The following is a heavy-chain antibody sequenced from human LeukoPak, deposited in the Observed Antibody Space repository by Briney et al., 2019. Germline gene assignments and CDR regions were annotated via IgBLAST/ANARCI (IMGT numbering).Heavy chain of an antibody. CDR1: GGSFSGYY. V-gene: IGHV4-34*01. CDR3: ARGTSDIVVVPAAPIIPYYYYKDV. Sequence: SETLSLTCAVYGGSFSGYYWSWIRQPPGKGLEWIGEINHSGSTDYNPSLKSRVTISVDTSKNQFSLKLSSVTAADTAVYYCARGTSDIVVVPAAPIIPYYYYKDVWGKGTTVTVSS. J-gene: IGHJ6*03. D-gene: IGHD2-2*01. CDR2: INHSGST.